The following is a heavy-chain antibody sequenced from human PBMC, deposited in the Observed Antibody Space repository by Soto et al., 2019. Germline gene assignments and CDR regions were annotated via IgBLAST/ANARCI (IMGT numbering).Heavy chain of an antibody. V-gene: IGHV1-69*06. Sequence: SVRVSCKASGGTFSSYAISWVRQAPGQGLEWMGGIIPIFGTANYAQKFQGRVTITADKSTSTAYMELSSLRSEDTAVYYCAREPSYSYGYYYYYGMDVWGQGTTVTVSS. D-gene: IGHD5-18*01. CDR2: IIPIFGTA. CDR1: GGTFSSYA. CDR3: AREPSYSYGYYYYYGMDV. J-gene: IGHJ6*02.